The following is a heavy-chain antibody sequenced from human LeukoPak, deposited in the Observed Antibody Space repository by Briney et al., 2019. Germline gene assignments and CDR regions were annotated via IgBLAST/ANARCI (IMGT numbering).Heavy chain of an antibody. V-gene: IGHV4-34*01. D-gene: IGHD6-6*01. Sequence: SETLSLTCDVYGGSFSGYYWSWIRQPPGKGLEWIGEINHSGSTNYNPSLKSRVTISVDTSKIQFSLKLSSVTAADTAVYYCARGRVEYSSSSYYYYYYMDVWGKGTTVTVS. CDR2: INHSGST. J-gene: IGHJ6*03. CDR3: ARGRVEYSSSSYYYYYYMDV. CDR1: GGSFSGYY.